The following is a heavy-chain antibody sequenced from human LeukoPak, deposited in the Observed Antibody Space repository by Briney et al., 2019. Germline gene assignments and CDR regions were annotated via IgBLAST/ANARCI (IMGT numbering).Heavy chain of an antibody. CDR1: GFTFSSYA. Sequence: PGRSLRLSCAASGFTFSSYAMHWVRQAPGKGLKWVAVISYDGSNKYYADSVKGRFTISRDNSKNTLYLQMNSLRAEDTAVYYCASLHVDIVATAEFDYWGQGTLVTVSS. J-gene: IGHJ4*02. CDR3: ASLHVDIVATAEFDY. V-gene: IGHV3-30*01. D-gene: IGHD5-12*01. CDR2: ISYDGSNK.